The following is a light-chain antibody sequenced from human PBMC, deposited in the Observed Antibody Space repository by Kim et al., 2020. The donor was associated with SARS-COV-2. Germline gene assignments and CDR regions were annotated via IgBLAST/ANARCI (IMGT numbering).Light chain of an antibody. V-gene: IGKV3-15*01. J-gene: IGKJ4*01. CDR2: GVS. Sequence: SPGERAPLSCRASQSVSNNLVWYQQKPGQAPSLLFLGVSTRATAIPGRFSGSGSGTEFTLTISNLQSEDFAVYYCQHYNGWPSLTFGGGTKVDIK. CDR3: QHYNGWPSLT. CDR1: QSVSNN.